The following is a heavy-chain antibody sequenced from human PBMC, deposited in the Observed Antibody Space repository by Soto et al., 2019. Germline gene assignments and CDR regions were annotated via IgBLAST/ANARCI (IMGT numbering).Heavy chain of an antibody. CDR2: IIPILGIA. CDR3: VPRENIVATSDT. CDR1: GGTFSSYT. Sequence: SVKVSCKASGGTFSSYTISWVRQAPGQGLEWMGRIIPILGIANYAQKFQGRVTITADKSTSTAYMELSSLRSEDTAVYYCVPRENIVATSDTWGEGPLVTVPS. D-gene: IGHD5-12*01. J-gene: IGHJ5*02. V-gene: IGHV1-69*02.